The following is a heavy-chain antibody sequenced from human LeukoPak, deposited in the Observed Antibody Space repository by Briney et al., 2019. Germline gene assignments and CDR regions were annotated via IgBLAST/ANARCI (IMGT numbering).Heavy chain of an antibody. J-gene: IGHJ4*02. Sequence: GGSLRLSCAASGFTFGNAWMSWVRQAPGKGLEWVGRIKSKTDGGTTDYAAPVKGRFTISRDDSKNTLYLQMNSLKTEDTAVYYCTTGGRGLDGPMAGFDYWGQGTLVTVSS. V-gene: IGHV3-15*01. D-gene: IGHD5-24*01. CDR3: TTGGRGLDGPMAGFDY. CDR1: GFTFGNAW. CDR2: IKSKTDGGTT.